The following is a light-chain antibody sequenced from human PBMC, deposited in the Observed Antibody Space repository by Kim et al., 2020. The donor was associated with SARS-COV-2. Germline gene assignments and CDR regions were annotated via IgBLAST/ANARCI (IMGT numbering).Light chain of an antibody. CDR3: HQYGRSPLT. V-gene: IGKV3D-20*01. Sequence: PGQRADLPCRASPSGGGDEPAWYQQKPVPAPTRLICNVYSRVTGIPDTFSGGGSGTDFTLTISRLEPEDFAVYYCHQYGRSPLTCGGGTKVESK. J-gene: IGKJ4*01. CDR1: PSGGGDE. CDR2: NVY.